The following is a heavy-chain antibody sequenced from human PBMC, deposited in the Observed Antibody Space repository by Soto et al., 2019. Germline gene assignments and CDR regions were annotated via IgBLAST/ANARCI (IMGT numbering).Heavy chain of an antibody. CDR1: GFTFSSSA. D-gene: IGHD4-4*01. J-gene: IGHJ4*02. CDR2: ISGSGGDT. V-gene: IGHV3-23*01. CDR3: ARDASNSVDS. Sequence: EVQLLESGGGLVEPGGSLRLSCAASGFTFSSSAMSWVRQAPGKGLEWVAAISGSGGDTYYADSMKGRFSISRDNSKDTLYLQMNSLRAEDTAVYYCARDASNSVDSWGQGTLVTVSS.